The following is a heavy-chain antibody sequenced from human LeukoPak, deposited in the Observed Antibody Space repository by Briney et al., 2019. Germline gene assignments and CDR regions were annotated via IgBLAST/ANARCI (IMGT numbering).Heavy chain of an antibody. V-gene: IGHV3-7*03. Sequence: GGSLRLSCAASGFTFSSYAMSWVRQAPGKGLEWVANIKQDGSQKYYVDSVKGRFTISRDNAKNSLYLQMNSLRAEDTAVYYCARLGLPDYWGQGILVTVSS. D-gene: IGHD2-21*01. CDR1: GFTFSSYA. CDR3: ARLGLPDY. J-gene: IGHJ4*02. CDR2: IKQDGSQK.